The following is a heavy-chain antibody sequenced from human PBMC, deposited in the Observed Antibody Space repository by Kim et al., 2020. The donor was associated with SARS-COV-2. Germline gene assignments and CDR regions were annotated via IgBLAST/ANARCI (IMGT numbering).Heavy chain of an antibody. CDR1: GDSVSSNSAA. Sequence: SQTLSLTCAISGDSVSSNSAAWNWIRQSPSRGLEWLGRTYYRSKWYNDYAVSVKSRITINPDTSKNQFSLQLNSVTPEDTAVYYCARDPASIAAAGHYGMDVWGQGTTVTVSS. V-gene: IGHV6-1*01. CDR3: ARDPASIAAAGHYGMDV. CDR2: TYYRSKWYN. J-gene: IGHJ6*02. D-gene: IGHD6-13*01.